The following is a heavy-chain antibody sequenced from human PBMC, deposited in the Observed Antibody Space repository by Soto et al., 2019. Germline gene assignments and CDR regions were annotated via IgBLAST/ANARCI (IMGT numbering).Heavy chain of an antibody. CDR1: GFTFSSYG. D-gene: IGHD5-12*01. Sequence: QVQLVESGGGVVQPGRSLRLSCAASGFTFSSYGMHWVRQAPGKGLEWVAVIWYDGSNKYYADSVKGRFTISRDNSKXXRXRQRNRRRAEDTAVYYCAREGLRGYSGYGPNYYLDYWGQGTLVTVSS. CDR3: AREGLRGYSGYGPNYYLDY. CDR2: IWYDGSNK. J-gene: IGHJ4*02. V-gene: IGHV3-33*01.